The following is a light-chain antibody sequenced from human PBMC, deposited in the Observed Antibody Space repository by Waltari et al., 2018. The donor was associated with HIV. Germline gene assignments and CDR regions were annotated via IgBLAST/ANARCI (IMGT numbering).Light chain of an antibody. CDR3: QAWVNSQGV. CDR2: EDY. V-gene: IGLV3-1*01. CDR1: KMGDKY. J-gene: IGLJ3*02. Sequence: SYEVTQPPSVSVSPGQAASIPCSGDKMGDKYVCWYQQKAGQSPVLVMFEDYKRPSGIPERFSGSNSGNTATLTISGTQATDEADYYCQAWVNSQGVFGGGTRLTVL.